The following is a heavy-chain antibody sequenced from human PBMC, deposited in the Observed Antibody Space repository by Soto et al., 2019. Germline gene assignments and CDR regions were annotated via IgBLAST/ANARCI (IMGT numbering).Heavy chain of an antibody. CDR1: GYTFTSYA. CDR3: AIRLRGITMIVVPQDAFDI. J-gene: IGHJ3*02. CDR2: INAGNGNT. Sequence: ASVKVSCKASGYTFTSYAMHWVRQAPGQRLEWMGWINAGNGNTKYSQKFQGRVTITRDTSASTAYMELSSLRSEDTAVYYSAIRLRGITMIVVPQDAFDICCQWTMVTVS. D-gene: IGHD3-22*01. V-gene: IGHV1-3*01.